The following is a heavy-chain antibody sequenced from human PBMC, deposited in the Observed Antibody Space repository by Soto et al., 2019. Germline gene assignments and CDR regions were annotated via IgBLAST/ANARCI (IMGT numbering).Heavy chain of an antibody. D-gene: IGHD3-16*01. Sequence: GGSLRLSCTASGFTFSSYAMHWVRQAPGRGLEWVAVVSYDGSIENYVDSVRGRFTISRDNSKNTVFLQMNSLRVEDTAVYYCAKDPYYYDFSLDDSWGQGTLVTVSS. CDR2: VSYDGSIE. CDR3: AKDPYYYDFSLDDS. CDR1: GFTFSSYA. J-gene: IGHJ5*02. V-gene: IGHV3-30*18.